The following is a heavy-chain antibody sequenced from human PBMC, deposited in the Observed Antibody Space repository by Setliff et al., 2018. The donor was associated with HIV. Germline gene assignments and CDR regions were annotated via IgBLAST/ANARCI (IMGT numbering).Heavy chain of an antibody. V-gene: IGHV1-46*01. CDR1: GYTFTNFF. D-gene: IGHD3-22*01. CDR2: INPGSGTT. Sequence: ASVKVSCKASGYTFTNFFLHWVRQAPGQGPEWMGMINPGSGTTTYAQNFQGRATMTRDTSTSTVYLELRSPRSEDTAVYYCAKDLFRTPTYDSSAYWSYFESWGQGTLVTVSS. CDR3: AKDLFRTPTYDSSAYWSYFES. J-gene: IGHJ4*02.